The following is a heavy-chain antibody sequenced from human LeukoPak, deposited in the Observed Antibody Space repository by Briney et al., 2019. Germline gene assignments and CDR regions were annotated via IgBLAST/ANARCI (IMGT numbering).Heavy chain of an antibody. CDR1: GFTFSSYA. Sequence: GGSLRLSCAASGFTFSSYAMGWVRQAPGKGLEWVSSISSSSSYIYYADSVKGRFTISRDNAKNSLYLQMNSLRAEDTAVYYCARSTRNCSGGSCYSVYFDYWGQGTLVTVSS. V-gene: IGHV3-21*01. CDR3: ARSTRNCSGGSCYSVYFDY. J-gene: IGHJ4*02. CDR2: ISSSSSYI. D-gene: IGHD2-15*01.